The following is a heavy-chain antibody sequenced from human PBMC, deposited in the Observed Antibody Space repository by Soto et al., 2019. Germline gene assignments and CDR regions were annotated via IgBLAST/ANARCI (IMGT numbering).Heavy chain of an antibody. CDR1: GGSFSGYY. D-gene: IGHD3-22*01. V-gene: IGHV4-34*01. Sequence: SETLSLTCAVYGGSFSGYYWSWIRQPPGKGLEWIGEINHRGSTSYNPSLKSRVTIPVDTSKNQFCLKLNSVTAADTAVYYCARGSTTMIVPDYWGQGTLVTVSS. CDR3: ARGSTTMIVPDY. CDR2: INHRGST. J-gene: IGHJ4*02.